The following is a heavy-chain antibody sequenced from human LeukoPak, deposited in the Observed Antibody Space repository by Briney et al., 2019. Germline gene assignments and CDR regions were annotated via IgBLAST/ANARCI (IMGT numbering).Heavy chain of an antibody. J-gene: IGHJ6*02. CDR2: IRSKANSYVT. Sequence: PGGSLRLSCVGSGFTFSGSALHWVRQASGKGLEWVGRIRSKANSYVTAYAASLEGRVTISRDDSKNTAYLQMNSLKTEDTAVYFCTRHTDRYCSGAGCYVNYFYGLDVWGQGTTVTVSS. CDR3: TRHTDRYCSGAGCYVNYFYGLDV. V-gene: IGHV3-73*01. D-gene: IGHD2-15*01. CDR1: GFTFSGSA.